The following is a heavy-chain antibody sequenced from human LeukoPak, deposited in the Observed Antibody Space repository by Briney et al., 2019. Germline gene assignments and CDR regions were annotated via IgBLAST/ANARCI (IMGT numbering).Heavy chain of an antibody. V-gene: IGHV4-34*01. CDR1: GGSFSGYY. CDR3: ARDIVVVVAATGYYYYGMDV. Sequence: SETLSLTCAVYGGSFSGYYWSWIRQPPGKGLEWIGEINHSGSTNYNPSLKSRVTISVDTSKNQFSLKLSSVTAADTAVYYCARDIVVVVAATGYYYYGMDVWGQGTTVTVSS. D-gene: IGHD2-15*01. CDR2: INHSGST. J-gene: IGHJ6*02.